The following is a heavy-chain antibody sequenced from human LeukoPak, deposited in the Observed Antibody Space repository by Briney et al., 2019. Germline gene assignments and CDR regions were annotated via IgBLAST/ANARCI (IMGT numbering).Heavy chain of an antibody. CDR1: GFTFSSYG. V-gene: IGHV3-30*18. Sequence: GGSLRLSCAASGFTFSSYGMHWVRQAPGKGLEWVAVISYDGSNKYYADSVKGRFTISRDNSKNTLYLQMNSLRAEDTAVYYCAKDRVVGATNYFDYWGQGTLVTVSS. CDR2: ISYDGSNK. J-gene: IGHJ4*02. CDR3: AKDRVVGATNYFDY. D-gene: IGHD1-26*01.